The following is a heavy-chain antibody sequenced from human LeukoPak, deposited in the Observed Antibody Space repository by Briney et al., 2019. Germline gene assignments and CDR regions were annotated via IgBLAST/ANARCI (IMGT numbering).Heavy chain of an antibody. J-gene: IGHJ4*02. CDR2: INPNNGDT. CDR1: GYTFTAYY. Sequence: ASVKVSCKTSGYTFTAYYMHWVRQAPGQGLEWMGRINPNNGDTNFPQKFQGRVTMTRDTSIRTVYMILSRLRSDDTAVYYCARGSRGGYSLGYWGQGTLLTVSS. D-gene: IGHD4-23*01. V-gene: IGHV1-2*06. CDR3: ARGSRGGYSLGY.